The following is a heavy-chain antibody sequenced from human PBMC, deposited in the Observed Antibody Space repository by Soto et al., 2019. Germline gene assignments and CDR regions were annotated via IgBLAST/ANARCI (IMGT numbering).Heavy chain of an antibody. V-gene: IGHV3-30*04. D-gene: IGHD6-13*01. J-gene: IGHJ4*02. CDR1: GFTFSSYA. CDR3: AIDFLGISAFDY. Sequence: GGSLRLSCAASGFTFSSYAMHWVRQAPGKGLEWVAVISYDGSNKYYAASVKGRFTISRDNTKNTLYLQMNSLRAEDTAVYYCAIDFLGISAFDYWGQGTLVTVSS. CDR2: ISYDGSNK.